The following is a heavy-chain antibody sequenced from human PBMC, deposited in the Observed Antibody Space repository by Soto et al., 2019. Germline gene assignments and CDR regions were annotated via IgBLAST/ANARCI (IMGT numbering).Heavy chain of an antibody. V-gene: IGHV3-23*01. D-gene: IGHD3-9*01. CDR2: VSGAASHT. J-gene: IGHJ4*02. Sequence: EVQLLESGGGLVLPGGSLRLSCAGPGFTPTTTPLSWVRQPPGKGLEWVATVSGAASHTYYVDSVRGRFFISRDNSKNTVTLQMNNLTVDDTAVYYCATSFRYFDNWGQGTRVTVSS. CDR1: GFTPTTTP. CDR3: ATSFRYFDN.